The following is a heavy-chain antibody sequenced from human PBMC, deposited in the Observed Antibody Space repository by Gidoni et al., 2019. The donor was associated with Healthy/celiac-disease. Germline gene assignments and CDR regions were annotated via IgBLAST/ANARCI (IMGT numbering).Heavy chain of an antibody. CDR1: GYTCTSHY. D-gene: IGHD4-17*01. J-gene: IGHJ6*02. Sequence: EVKKPGAAVKVSCKASGYTCTSHYMHWVRQAPGQGLEWMGMINPSGGSTSYAQKFQGRVTMTRDTSTSTVYMELSSLRSEDTAVYYCARDDYGGNTPSYGMDVWGQGTTVTVSS. CDR2: INPSGGST. V-gene: IGHV1-46*01. CDR3: ARDDYGGNTPSYGMDV.